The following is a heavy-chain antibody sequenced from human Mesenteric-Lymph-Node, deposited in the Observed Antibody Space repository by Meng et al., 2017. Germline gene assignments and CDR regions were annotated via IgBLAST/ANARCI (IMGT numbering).Heavy chain of an antibody. CDR2: ISSSGSTI. D-gene: IGHD3-22*01. Sequence: GESLKISCAASGFTFSNYYMSWIRQAPGKGLEWVSYISSSGSTIYYADSVKGRFTISRHNSKNTLYLQMNSLRAEDTAVYYCAREMYYYGNSGYYPSLYGMDDWGQGTRVTVSS. V-gene: IGHV3-11*01. J-gene: IGHJ6*02. CDR1: GFTFSNYY. CDR3: AREMYYYGNSGYYPSLYGMDD.